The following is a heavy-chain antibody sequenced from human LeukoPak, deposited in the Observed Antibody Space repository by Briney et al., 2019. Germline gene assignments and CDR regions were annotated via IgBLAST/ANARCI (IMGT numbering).Heavy chain of an antibody. CDR3: ARDDYSNYEPFDY. CDR2: LYYTGNT. D-gene: IGHD4-11*01. V-gene: IGHV4-61*08. CDR1: GGSISSGDYY. J-gene: IGHJ4*02. Sequence: SETLSLTCTVSGGSISSGDYYWSWLRQPPGKGLEYIGFLYYTGNTNYNPSLKSRVTISVDTSKNQFSLKLSSVTAADTAVYYCARDDYSNYEPFDYWGQGTLVTVSS.